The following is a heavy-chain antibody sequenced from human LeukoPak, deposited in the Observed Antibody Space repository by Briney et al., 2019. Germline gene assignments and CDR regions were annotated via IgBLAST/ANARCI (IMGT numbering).Heavy chain of an antibody. D-gene: IGHD4-11*01. Sequence: PGRSLRPSCAASGFTFSSYGMHWVRQAPGKGLEWVAVIWYDGSKESYADSVKGRFTISRDNSKNTLYLQMNSLRAEDRAVYYCAKSYSNYFDYWGQGTLVTVSS. V-gene: IGHV3-33*06. CDR3: AKSYSNYFDY. J-gene: IGHJ4*02. CDR2: IWYDGSKE. CDR1: GFTFSSYG.